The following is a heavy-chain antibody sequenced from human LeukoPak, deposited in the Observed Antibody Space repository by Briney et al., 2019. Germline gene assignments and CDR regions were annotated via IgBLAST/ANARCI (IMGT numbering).Heavy chain of an antibody. CDR3: ASSGIAVASTLY. V-gene: IGHV3-21*01. CDR1: GFTFSTYS. CDR2: ISSSSSYI. J-gene: IGHJ4*02. D-gene: IGHD6-19*01. Sequence: GGSLRLSCVASGFTFSTYSMNWVRQTPGKGLEWVSSISSSSSYIYYADSVKGRFTISRDNAKNSLYLQMNSLRAEDTAVYYCASSGIAVASTLYWGQGALVTVSS.